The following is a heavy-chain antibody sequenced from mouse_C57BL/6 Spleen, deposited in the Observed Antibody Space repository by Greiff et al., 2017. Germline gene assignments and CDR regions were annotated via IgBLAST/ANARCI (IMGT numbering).Heavy chain of an antibody. CDR1: GYAFSSYW. Sequence: QVQLQQSGAELVKPGASVKISCKASGYAFSSYWMNWVKQRPGKGLEWIGQIYPGDGDTNYNGKFKGKATLTADKSSSTAYMQLSSLTSEDSAVYFCARSDSNYESFDVWGTGTTVTVSS. CDR3: ARSDSNYESFDV. D-gene: IGHD2-5*01. V-gene: IGHV1-80*01. CDR2: IYPGDGDT. J-gene: IGHJ1*03.